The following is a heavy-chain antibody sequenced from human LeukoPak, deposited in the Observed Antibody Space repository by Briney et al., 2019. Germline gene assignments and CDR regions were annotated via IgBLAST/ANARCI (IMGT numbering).Heavy chain of an antibody. J-gene: IGHJ4*02. CDR2: IYYSGST. CDR1: GGSISSSSYY. CDR3: ARHVVAAAVIDY. Sequence: SETLSLTCTVSGGSISSSSYYWGWIRQPPGKGLEWIGSIYYSGSTYYNPSLKSRVTISVDTSKYQFSLKLSSVTAADTAVYYCARHVVAAAVIDYWGQGTLVTVSS. V-gene: IGHV4-39*01. D-gene: IGHD6-13*01.